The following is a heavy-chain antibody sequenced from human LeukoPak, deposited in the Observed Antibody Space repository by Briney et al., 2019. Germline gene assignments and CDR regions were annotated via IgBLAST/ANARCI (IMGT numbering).Heavy chain of an antibody. D-gene: IGHD3-22*01. Sequence: TAGGSLRLSCAASGFTFSSYSMNWVRQAPGKGLEWVSSISSSSSYIYYADSVTGRTTISRHNAKNPLYLQRHSLSAEDTAVFYCARDRMAQYYYESSGVCDIWGQGTMVTVSS. CDR2: ISSSSSYI. CDR3: ARDRMAQYYYESSGVCDI. J-gene: IGHJ3*02. V-gene: IGHV3-21*01. CDR1: GFTFSSYS.